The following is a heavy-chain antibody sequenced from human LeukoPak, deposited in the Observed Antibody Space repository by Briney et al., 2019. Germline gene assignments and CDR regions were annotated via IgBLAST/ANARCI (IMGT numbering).Heavy chain of an antibody. CDR1: GFTFSDYD. J-gene: IGHJ4*02. V-gene: IGHV3-33*01. CDR2: IWYDVSNK. CDR3: ARDYPRSFSSDC. D-gene: IGHD3-3*02. Sequence: PGGSLRLSCVVSGFTFSDYDMHWVRQAPGKGPEWVAAIWYDVSNKYCADSVKGRFTISRDNSKDTLLLQMDSMRGEDTAVYYCARDYPRSFSSDCWGEGTLVSVCS.